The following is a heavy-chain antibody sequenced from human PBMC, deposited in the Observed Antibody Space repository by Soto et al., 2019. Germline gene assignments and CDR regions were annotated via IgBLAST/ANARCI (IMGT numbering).Heavy chain of an antibody. CDR2: IYYSGST. CDR1: GGSISSYY. Sequence: PLETLPLTCTVSGGSISSYYWSWIRQPPGKGLEWIGYIYYSGSTNYNPSLKSRVTISVDTSKNQFSLKLSSVTAADTAVYYCARRWGGTFDYWGQGTLVTVSS. D-gene: IGHD2-21*01. CDR3: ARRWGGTFDY. J-gene: IGHJ4*02. V-gene: IGHV4-59*01.